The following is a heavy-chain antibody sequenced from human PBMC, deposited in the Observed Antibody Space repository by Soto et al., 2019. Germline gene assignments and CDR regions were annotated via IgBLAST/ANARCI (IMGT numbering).Heavy chain of an antibody. CDR2: IVVGSGNT. J-gene: IGHJ3*01. Sequence: SVKVSCKASGFTFTRSAVQWVRQARGQRAEWIGWIVVGSGNTNYAQKFQERVTITRDMSTSTAYMELSSLRSEDTAVYYCAAFATTGDAFDVWGQGTMVTVSS. D-gene: IGHD4-17*01. CDR1: GFTFTRSA. CDR3: AAFATTGDAFDV. V-gene: IGHV1-58*01.